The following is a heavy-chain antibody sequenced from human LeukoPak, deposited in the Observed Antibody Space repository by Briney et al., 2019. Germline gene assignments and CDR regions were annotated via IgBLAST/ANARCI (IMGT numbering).Heavy chain of an antibody. J-gene: IGHJ4*02. CDR2: ISSGSTYI. Sequence: PGGSLRLSCAASGFTFSSYSMSWVRQAPGKGLEWVSCISSGSTYINNADSVKGRFTISRDSAKNSLYLQTNSLRAEDTAVYYCARGGSYNAVDYWGQGTLVTVSS. CDR3: ARGGSYNAVDY. CDR1: GFTFSSYS. V-gene: IGHV3-21*01. D-gene: IGHD1-26*01.